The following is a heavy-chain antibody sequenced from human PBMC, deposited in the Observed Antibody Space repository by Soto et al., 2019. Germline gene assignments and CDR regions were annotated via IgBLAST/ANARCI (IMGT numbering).Heavy chain of an antibody. D-gene: IGHD6-6*01. CDR1: GGTFSSYA. J-gene: IGHJ6*02. V-gene: IGHV1-69*13. CDR2: IIPIFGTA. CDR3: ARGLQQQLVRYYYYGMDV. Sequence: SVKVSCKASGGTFSSYASSWVRQAPGQGLEWMGGIIPIFGTANYAQKFQGRVTITADESTSTAYMELSSLRSEDTAVYYCARGLQQQLVRYYYYGMDVWGQGTTVTVSS.